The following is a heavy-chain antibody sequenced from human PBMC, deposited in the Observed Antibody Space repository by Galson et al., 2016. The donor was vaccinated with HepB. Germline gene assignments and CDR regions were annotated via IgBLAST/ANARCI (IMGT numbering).Heavy chain of an antibody. CDR2: ISGYNGRT. Sequence: SVKVSCKASGYTFSNYAITWLRQAPGQGLEWVGWISGYNGRTDYAQKLQGRVTMTTEPSTNTAYMELRSLRSDDTAVYFCARDPWLYPDSNRWYSAQGQGDFDYWGQGTLVTVSS. D-gene: IGHD3-22*01. J-gene: IGHJ4*02. V-gene: IGHV1-18*01. CDR1: GYTFSNYA. CDR3: ARDPWLYPDSNRWYSAQGQGDFDY.